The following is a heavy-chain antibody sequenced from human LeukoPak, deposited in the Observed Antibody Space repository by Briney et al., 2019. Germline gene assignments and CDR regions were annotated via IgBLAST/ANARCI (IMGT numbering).Heavy chain of an antibody. V-gene: IGHV3-21*01. CDR2: ISSSSSYI. CDR3: ASFNWNYGGAFDY. D-gene: IGHD1-7*01. Sequence: GGSLRLSCAASGFTFSSYSMNWVRQAPGKGLEWVSSISSSSSYIYYADSVKGRFTISRDNAKNSLYLQMNSLRAEDTAVYYCASFNWNYGGAFDYWGQGTLVTVSS. J-gene: IGHJ4*02. CDR1: GFTFSSYS.